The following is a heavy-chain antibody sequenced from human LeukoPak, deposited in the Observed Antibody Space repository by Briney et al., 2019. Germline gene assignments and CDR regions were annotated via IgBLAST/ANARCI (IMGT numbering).Heavy chain of an antibody. CDR3: AKVAMIVVGRPYYFDY. D-gene: IGHD3-22*01. J-gene: IGHJ4*02. CDR2: ISGSGGST. V-gene: IGHV3-23*01. CDR1: GFTFSSYA. Sequence: GGSLRLSCAASGFTFSSYAMSWVRQAPGKGLEWVSPISGSGGSTYYADFVKGRFTISRDNSKNTLYLQMNSLRAEDTAVYYCAKVAMIVVGRPYYFDYWGQGTLVTVSS.